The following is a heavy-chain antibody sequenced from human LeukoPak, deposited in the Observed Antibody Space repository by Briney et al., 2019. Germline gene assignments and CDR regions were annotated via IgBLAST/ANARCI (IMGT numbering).Heavy chain of an antibody. CDR3: ARDTLYCSSTSCYLGGFQDNWFDP. CDR2: IIPILGIA. J-gene: IGHJ5*02. D-gene: IGHD2-2*01. CDR1: GGTFSSYA. V-gene: IGHV1-69*04. Sequence: GSSVKVSCKASGGTFSSYAISWVRQAPGQGLEWMGRIIPILGIANYAQKFQGRVTITADKSTSTAYMELSSLRSEDTAVYYCARDTLYCSSTSCYLGGFQDNWFDPWGQGTLVTVSS.